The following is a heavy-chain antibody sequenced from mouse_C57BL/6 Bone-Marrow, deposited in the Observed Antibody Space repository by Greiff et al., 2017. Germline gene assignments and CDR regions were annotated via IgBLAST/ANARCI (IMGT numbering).Heavy chain of an antibody. Sequence: VQLQQPGAELVKPGASVKLSCKASGYTFTSYWMHWVKQRPGQGLEWIGMIHPNSGSTNYNEKFKSKATLTVDKSSSTAYMQLSSLTYEDSAVYYCARGGYYYGSSSRAMDYWGQGTSVTVSS. CDR1: GYTFTSYW. CDR2: IHPNSGST. CDR3: ARGGYYYGSSSRAMDY. V-gene: IGHV1-64*01. D-gene: IGHD1-1*01. J-gene: IGHJ4*01.